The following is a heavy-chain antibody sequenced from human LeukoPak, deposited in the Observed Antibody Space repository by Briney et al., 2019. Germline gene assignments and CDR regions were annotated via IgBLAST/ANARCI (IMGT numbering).Heavy chain of an antibody. CDR1: GYTFTNHD. CDR3: ARGYRWELVGYHYYYMDV. D-gene: IGHD1-26*01. J-gene: IGHJ6*03. Sequence: GASVKVSCKASGYTFTNHDINWVRQATGQGLEWMGWMNPNSGNTGYAQKFQGRVTITTSTSISTAYMELSSLRSEDTAVYYCARGYRWELVGYHYYYMDVWGKGTTVTVSS. V-gene: IGHV1-8*03. CDR2: MNPNSGNT.